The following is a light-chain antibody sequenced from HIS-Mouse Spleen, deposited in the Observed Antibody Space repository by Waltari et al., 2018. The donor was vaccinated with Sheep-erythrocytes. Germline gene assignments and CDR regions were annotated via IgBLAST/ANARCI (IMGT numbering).Light chain of an antibody. V-gene: IGKV1-5*03. CDR1: QSISSW. J-gene: IGKJ4*01. CDR2: KAS. CDR3: QQYNSYSPLT. Sequence: DIQMTQSPSTLSASVGYRVTITCRASQSISSWLAWYQLKPGKAPKLLIYKASSLESGVPSRFSGSGSGTEFTLTISSLQPDDFATYYCQQYNSYSPLTFGGGTKVEIK.